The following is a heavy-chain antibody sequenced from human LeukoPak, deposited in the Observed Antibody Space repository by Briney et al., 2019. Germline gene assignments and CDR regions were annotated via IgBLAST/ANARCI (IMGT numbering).Heavy chain of an antibody. CDR2: INPNSGGT. V-gene: IGHV1-2*02. CDR3: ARVPGGGSYYEFGY. J-gene: IGHJ4*02. D-gene: IGHD1-26*01. CDR1: GYTFTGYY. Sequence: GASVKVSCKASGYTFTGYYMHWVRQAPGQGLEWMGWINPNSGGTNYAQKFQGRVTMTRDTSISTAYMELRRLRSDDTAVCYCARVPGGGSYYEFGYWGQGTLVTVSS.